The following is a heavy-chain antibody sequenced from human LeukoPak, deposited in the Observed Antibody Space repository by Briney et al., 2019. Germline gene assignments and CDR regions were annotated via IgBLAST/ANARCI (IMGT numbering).Heavy chain of an antibody. V-gene: IGHV3-11*04. CDR1: GFTFSDYY. CDR3: AREGTRRGNDAFDI. D-gene: IGHD3-10*01. CDR2: ISSSGSTI. Sequence: GGSLRLSCAASGFTFSDYYMSWIRQAPGKGLEWVSYISSSGSTIYYADSVKGRFTSPRDNAKNSLSLQMNSPRAEDTAVYYCAREGTRRGNDAFDIWGQGTMVTVSS. J-gene: IGHJ3*02.